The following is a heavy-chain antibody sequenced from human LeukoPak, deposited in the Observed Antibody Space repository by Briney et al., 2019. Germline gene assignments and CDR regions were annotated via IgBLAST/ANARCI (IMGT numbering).Heavy chain of an antibody. CDR1: GFTFSSYA. CDR2: ISGSGGST. J-gene: IGHJ5*02. CDR3: ATLGIAVAGPEGWFDP. V-gene: IGHV3-23*01. Sequence: PGGSLRLSCAASGFTFSSYAMSWVRQAPGKGLEWVSAISGSGGSTYYADSVKGRFTISRDNSKNTLYLQMNSLRAEDTAVYYCATLGIAVAGPEGWFDPWGQGTLVTVSS. D-gene: IGHD6-19*01.